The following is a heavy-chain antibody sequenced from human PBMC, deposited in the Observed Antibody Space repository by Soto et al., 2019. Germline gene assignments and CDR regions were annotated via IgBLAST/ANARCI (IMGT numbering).Heavy chain of an antibody. J-gene: IGHJ6*02. Sequence: PGGSLRLSCAASGFTFSSYDMHWVRQATGKGLEWVSAIGTAGDTYYPGSVKGRFTISRENSKNSLYLQMNSLRAGETAVYYCARERRRFLGPGRPWYYYGMDAWGQGTTVT. CDR1: GFTFSSYD. D-gene: IGHD3-3*01. CDR2: IGTAGDT. CDR3: ARERRRFLGPGRPWYYYGMDA. V-gene: IGHV3-13*01.